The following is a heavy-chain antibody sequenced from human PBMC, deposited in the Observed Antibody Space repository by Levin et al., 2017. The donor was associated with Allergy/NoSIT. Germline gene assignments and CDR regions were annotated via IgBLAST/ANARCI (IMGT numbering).Heavy chain of an antibody. CDR3: ARDQGSSGWYGWIDS. Sequence: GPLRLSCTVSGDSISSYHWNWLRQPPGKELEWIGCLYYSGSTKYNPSLKSRVTISVDATKNQFSLKLSSVTAADTAVYYCARDQGSSGWYGWIDSWGQGTLVTVSS. CDR2: LYYSGST. J-gene: IGHJ5*01. V-gene: IGHV4-59*01. CDR1: GDSISSYH. D-gene: IGHD6-19*01.